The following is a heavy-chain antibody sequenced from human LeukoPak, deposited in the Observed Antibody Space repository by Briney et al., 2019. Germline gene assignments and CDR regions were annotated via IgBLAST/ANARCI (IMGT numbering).Heavy chain of an antibody. V-gene: IGHV1-8*01. Sequence: GAAVKVSCKSCGYTFTRYDIHWVGQATGQALEGVGWMNHNSGNTVYAQKFRDRLTNTTDTSTSTAYMELRSLRSDDTAVYYCARGLIRGYSYGPLGAFDIWGQGTMVTVSS. D-gene: IGHD5-18*01. J-gene: IGHJ3*02. CDR2: MNHNSGNT. CDR3: ARGLIRGYSYGPLGAFDI. CDR1: GYTFTRYD.